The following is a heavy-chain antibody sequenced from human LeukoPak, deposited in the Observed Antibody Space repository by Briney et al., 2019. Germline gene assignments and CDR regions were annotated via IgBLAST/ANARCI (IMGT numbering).Heavy chain of an antibody. Sequence: GGSLRLSCAASGFTVSVTHMSWVRQAPGKGLEWVSAIYTGGTTYYSDSVEGRFTISRDKSKNTLYLQMDSLRVEDTAVYYCARDRATSGGGLDSWGQGTLVTVSS. CDR3: ARDRATSGGGLDS. J-gene: IGHJ4*02. V-gene: IGHV3-53*01. CDR1: GFTVSVTH. CDR2: IYTGGTT. D-gene: IGHD3-16*01.